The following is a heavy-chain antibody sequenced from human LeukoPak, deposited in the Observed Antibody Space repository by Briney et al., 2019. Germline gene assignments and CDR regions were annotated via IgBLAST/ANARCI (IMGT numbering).Heavy chain of an antibody. V-gene: IGHV1-69*05. CDR1: GGTFSSYA. CDR2: IIPIFGTA. Sequence: SVKVSCKASGGTFSSYAISWVGQAPGQGREWMGRIIPIFGTANYAQKFQGRVKIKTDESTSTAYMELSSLRSEDTAVYYCARGAWYYDSSGYYYVRDHDYWGQGTLVTVSS. D-gene: IGHD3-22*01. J-gene: IGHJ4*02. CDR3: ARGAWYYDSSGYYYVRDHDY.